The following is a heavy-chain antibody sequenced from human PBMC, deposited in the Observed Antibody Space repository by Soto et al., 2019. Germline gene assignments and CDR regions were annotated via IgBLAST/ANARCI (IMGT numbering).Heavy chain of an antibody. CDR3: ARAKEGDWVEGTAFDS. CDR1: GGSITSGDYY. CDR2: IYYSGNI. D-gene: IGHD1-1*01. J-gene: IGHJ4*02. Sequence: PSETLSLTCTVSGGSITSGDYYWSWIRQPPGKGLEWIAYIYYSGNIYSNPSLKSRLTMSRDTYKNQFSLKLDSGTATDTAVYYCARAKEGDWVEGTAFDSWGQGTLVTVSS. V-gene: IGHV4-30-4*01.